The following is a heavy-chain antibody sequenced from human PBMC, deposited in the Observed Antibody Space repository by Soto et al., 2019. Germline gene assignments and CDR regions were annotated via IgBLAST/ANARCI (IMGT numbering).Heavy chain of an antibody. V-gene: IGHV3-33*01. CDR2: IWYDGSKT. Sequence: AGGSLRLSCAASGFFFSSNGMPWVRQAPGKGLECVAVIWYDGSKTYYADSVKGRFTVSRDNSKNTLYLQMNSLRPEDTAVYYCARLQGSYLDYWGRGTLVTV. CDR3: ARLQGSYLDY. J-gene: IGHJ4*02. CDR1: GFFFSSNG.